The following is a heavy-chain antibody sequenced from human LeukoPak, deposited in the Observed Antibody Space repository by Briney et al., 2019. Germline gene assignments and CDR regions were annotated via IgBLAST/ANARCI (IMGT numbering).Heavy chain of an antibody. CDR2: IYSGGST. Sequence: GGSLRLSCAASGFTVSSNYMSWVRQAPGKGLEWVSVIYSGGSTYYADSVKGRFTISRDNSKNTLYLQMNSLRAEDTAVYYCASGIQPDRYFDYWGQGTLVTVSS. J-gene: IGHJ4*02. V-gene: IGHV3-66*02. CDR3: ASGIQPDRYFDY. D-gene: IGHD5-18*01. CDR1: GFTVSSNY.